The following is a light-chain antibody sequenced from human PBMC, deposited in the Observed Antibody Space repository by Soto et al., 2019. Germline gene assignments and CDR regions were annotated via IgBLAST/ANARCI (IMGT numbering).Light chain of an antibody. V-gene: IGKV3-20*01. CDR2: GAS. CDR3: QQYGSSTIT. Sequence: ESVLTQSPGTLSLSPGERATLSCRASQSVSSSSLAWYQQKPGQAPRLLIYGASSSATGIPDRFSGSGSGTDFTLTIISLEPEDFAVYYCQQYGSSTITFGQGKRLEIK. J-gene: IGKJ5*01. CDR1: QSVSSSS.